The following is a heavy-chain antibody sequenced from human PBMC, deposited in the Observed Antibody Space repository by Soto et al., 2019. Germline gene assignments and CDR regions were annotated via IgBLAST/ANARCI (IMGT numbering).Heavy chain of an antibody. CDR1: GYAFSKYG. CDR3: ATSYDSGFDP. J-gene: IGHJ5*02. V-gene: IGHV1-18*04. Sequence: QLQFVQSGAEVERPGASVRVSCKAYGYAFSKYGISWIRQAPGQGLEWMGWIRPDNGDTNYAQKFQGRVTMTTDTSSNTAYMELRSLRSDDTAVYYCATSYDSGFDPWGQGTLVSVSS. D-gene: IGHD5-12*01. CDR2: IRPDNGDT.